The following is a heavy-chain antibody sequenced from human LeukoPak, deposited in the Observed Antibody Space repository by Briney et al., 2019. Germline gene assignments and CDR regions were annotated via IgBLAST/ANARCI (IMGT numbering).Heavy chain of an antibody. CDR1: GDSISSYY. CDR2: IYTSGST. J-gene: IGHJ4*01. CDR3: ARDRGYNYGLWYFDY. D-gene: IGHD5-18*01. V-gene: IGHV4-4*07. Sequence: SETLSLTCTVSGDSISSYYWSWLRQPAGKGLEWIGRIYTSGSTTYNPSLKSRVSMSVDTSKNRFSLKLSSVTAADTAVYYCARDRGYNYGLWYFDYWGQGTLVTVSS.